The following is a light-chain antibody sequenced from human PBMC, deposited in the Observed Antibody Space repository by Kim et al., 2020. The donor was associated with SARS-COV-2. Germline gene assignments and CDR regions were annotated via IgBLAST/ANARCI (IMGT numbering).Light chain of an antibody. CDR1: SLRTYY. CDR2: GKN. J-gene: IGLJ3*02. Sequence: VALGQTVRITCQGDSLRTYYASWYQQKPGQAPVLVIYGKNNRPSGIPDRFSGSSSGNTASLTITGAQAEDEADYYCNSRDSSGNQVFGGGTKLTVL. V-gene: IGLV3-19*01. CDR3: NSRDSSGNQV.